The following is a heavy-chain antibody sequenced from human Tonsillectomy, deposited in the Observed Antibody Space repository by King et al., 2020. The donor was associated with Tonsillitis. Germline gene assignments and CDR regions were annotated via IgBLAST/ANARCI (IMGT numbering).Heavy chain of an antibody. CDR2: ISYDGSKK. Sequence: VQLVQSGGGVVQPGRSLRLSCAASGFTFISYGMHWVRQAPGKGLEWVTIISYDGSKKYYADSVKGRFTISRDNSKNTLYLQMNSLRADDTAVYYCAKAEHYDFWSAMDVWGQGTTVTVSS. J-gene: IGHJ6*02. V-gene: IGHV3-30*18. D-gene: IGHD3-3*01. CDR3: AKAEHYDFWSAMDV. CDR1: GFTFISYG.